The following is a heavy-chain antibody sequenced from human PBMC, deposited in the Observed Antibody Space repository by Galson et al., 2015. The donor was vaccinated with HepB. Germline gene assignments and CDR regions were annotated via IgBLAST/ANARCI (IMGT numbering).Heavy chain of an antibody. V-gene: IGHV3-30*03. CDR3: ASDCDGSGSFYNMLGY. J-gene: IGHJ4*02. Sequence: SLRLSCAASGFSFTAYGMHWARQAPGKGLEWVALMSHDETKKAYADSVKGRFTISRDNSKNTVYLQMNSLRDEDTAVYYCASDCDGSGSFYNMLGYWGQGTMVTVSS. CDR1: GFSFTAYG. CDR2: MSHDETKK. D-gene: IGHD3-10*01.